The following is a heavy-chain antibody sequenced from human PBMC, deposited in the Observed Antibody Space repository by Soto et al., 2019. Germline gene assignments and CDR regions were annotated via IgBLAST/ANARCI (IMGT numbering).Heavy chain of an antibody. D-gene: IGHD5-18*01. CDR1: GGSISSYY. J-gene: IGHJ4*02. V-gene: IGHV4-59*01. CDR3: ARFRDTAMAFDY. CDR2: IYYSGST. Sequence: SETLSLTCTVSGGSISSYYWSWIRQPPGKGLEWIGYIYYSGSTNYNPSLKSRVTISVDTSKNQFSLKLSSVTAADTAVYYCARFRDTAMAFDYWGQGTLVTVSP.